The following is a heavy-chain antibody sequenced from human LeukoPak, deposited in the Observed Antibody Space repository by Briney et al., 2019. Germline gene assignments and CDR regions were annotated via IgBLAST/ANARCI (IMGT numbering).Heavy chain of an antibody. J-gene: IGHJ6*03. CDR3: ARALPIYYYGSGPYYYYYMDV. CDR1: GFTFSSYS. D-gene: IGHD3-10*01. Sequence: GGSLRLSCAASGFTFSSYSMNWVRQAPGKGLEWVSYISSSSSTIYYADSVKGRFTISRDNAKNSLYLQMNSLRAEDTAVYYCARALPIYYYGSGPYYYYYMDVWGKGTTVTVSS. V-gene: IGHV3-48*01. CDR2: ISSSSSTI.